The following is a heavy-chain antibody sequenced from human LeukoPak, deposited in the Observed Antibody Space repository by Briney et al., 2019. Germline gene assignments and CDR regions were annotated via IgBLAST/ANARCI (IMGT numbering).Heavy chain of an antibody. J-gene: IGHJ4*02. CDR1: GFTFSNYW. V-gene: IGHV3-7*01. CDR2: IKKDGSEK. Sequence: GGSMRLSCAASGFTFSNYWMNWVRQAPGKGPEWVAIIKKDGSEKYYVDSVKGRFTISRDNAKNSLYLQMNSLRADDTAVYFCAGGAGFLIDYWGQGALVTVSS. CDR3: AGGAGFLIDY. D-gene: IGHD2/OR15-2a*01.